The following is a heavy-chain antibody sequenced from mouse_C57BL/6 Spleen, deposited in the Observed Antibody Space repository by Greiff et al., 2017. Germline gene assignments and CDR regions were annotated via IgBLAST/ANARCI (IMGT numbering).Heavy chain of an antibody. D-gene: IGHD3-2*02. CDR3: AREGAAQALFDY. CDR2: IYPGDGDT. V-gene: IGHV1-82*01. CDR1: GYAFSSSW. Sequence: QVQLQQSGPELVKPGASVKFSCKASGYAFSSSWMNWVKQRPGKGLEWIGRIYPGDGDTNYTGKFKGKATLTADKSSSTAYMQLSSLTAEDSAVYFCAREGAAQALFDYWGQGTTLTVSS. J-gene: IGHJ2*01.